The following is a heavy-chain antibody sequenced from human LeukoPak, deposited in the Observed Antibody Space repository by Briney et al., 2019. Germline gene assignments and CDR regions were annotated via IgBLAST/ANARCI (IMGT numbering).Heavy chain of an antibody. J-gene: IGHJ5*02. V-gene: IGHV1-2*06. CDR1: GYTFTGYY. CDR2: INPNNGGT. Sequence: ASVKVSCKASGYTFTGYYLHWVRQATGQGLEWMGRINPNNGGTNYAQKFQGRVSMTRDTSISTAYMELSGLRPDDTAVYYCATDYNSNAYYLTSWGQGTLVTVSS. D-gene: IGHD3-22*01. CDR3: ATDYNSNAYYLTS.